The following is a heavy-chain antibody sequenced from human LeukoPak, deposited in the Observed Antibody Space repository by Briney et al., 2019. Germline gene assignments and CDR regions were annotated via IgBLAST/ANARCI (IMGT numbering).Heavy chain of an antibody. D-gene: IGHD5-18*01. V-gene: IGHV3-15*01. CDR1: GFTFSNAW. CDR2: IKSKTDGGTT. J-gene: IGHJ6*02. CDR3: TTLDTAMVPSYYYGMDV. Sequence: PGGSLRLSCAASGFTFSNAWMSWVRQAPGKGLEWVGRIKSKTDGGTTDYAAPVKGRFTISRDDSKNTLYLQMNSLKTEDTAVYYCTTLDTAMVPSYYYGMDVWGQGTTVTVSS.